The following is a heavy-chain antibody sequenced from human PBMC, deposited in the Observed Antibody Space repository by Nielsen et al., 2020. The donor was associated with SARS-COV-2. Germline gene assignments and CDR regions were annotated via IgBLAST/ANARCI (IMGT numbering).Heavy chain of an antibody. Sequence: GESLKISCAASGFTFSNAWMSWVRQAPGKGLEWVGRIKSKTDGGTTDYAAPVKGRFTISRDGSKNTLYLQMNSLKTEDTAVYYCTTDRVYDYVWGSYRHVDYWGQGTLVTVSS. J-gene: IGHJ4*02. V-gene: IGHV3-15*01. CDR1: GFTFSNAW. D-gene: IGHD3-16*02. CDR3: TTDRVYDYVWGSYRHVDY. CDR2: IKSKTDGGTT.